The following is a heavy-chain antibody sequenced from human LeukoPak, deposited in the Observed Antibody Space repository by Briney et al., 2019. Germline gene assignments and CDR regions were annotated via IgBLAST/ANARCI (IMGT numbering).Heavy chain of an antibody. J-gene: IGHJ6*02. Sequence: GGSLRLSCAASGFTFSSYWMHRVRQAPGKGLVWVSRINSDGSSTSYADSVKGRFTISRDNAKNTLYLQMNSLRAEDTAVYYCARDWRSSGWYSVSRSTKYYYYGMDVWGQGTTVTVSS. CDR1: GFTFSSYW. CDR3: ARDWRSSGWYSVSRSTKYYYYGMDV. V-gene: IGHV3-74*01. CDR2: INSDGSST. D-gene: IGHD6-19*01.